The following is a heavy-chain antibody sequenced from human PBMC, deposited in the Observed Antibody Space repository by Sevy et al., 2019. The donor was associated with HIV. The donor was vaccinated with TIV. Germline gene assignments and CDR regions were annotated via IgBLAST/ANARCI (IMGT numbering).Heavy chain of an antibody. Sequence: SETLSLTCTVSGYSISSGYYWGWIRQPPGKGLEWIGSIYHSGSTYYNPSLKSRVTISVDTSKNQFSLKLSSVTAADTAVYYCAIGVDIVATMPAWMLHWGQGTLVTVSS. CDR1: GYSISSGYY. V-gene: IGHV4-38-2*02. J-gene: IGHJ4*02. CDR3: AIGVDIVATMPAWMLH. CDR2: IYHSGST. D-gene: IGHD5-12*01.